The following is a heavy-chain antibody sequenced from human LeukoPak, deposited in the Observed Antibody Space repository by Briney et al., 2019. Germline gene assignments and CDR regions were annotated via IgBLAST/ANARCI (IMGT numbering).Heavy chain of an antibody. Sequence: GGSLRLSCEASGFTFISYGVHWVRQAPGKGLEWVSVISYDGGNQKYADSVKGRFTISRDNSKNTVYLQLNSLRAEDTAVYYCAKDRRMMSAYYGMDVWGQGTTVIGSS. CDR2: ISYDGGNQ. V-gene: IGHV3-30*18. J-gene: IGHJ6*02. D-gene: IGHD3-16*01. CDR1: GFTFISYG. CDR3: AKDRRMMSAYYGMDV.